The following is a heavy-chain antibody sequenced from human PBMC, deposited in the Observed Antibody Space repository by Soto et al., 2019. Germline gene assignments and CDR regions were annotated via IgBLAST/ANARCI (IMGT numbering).Heavy chain of an antibody. J-gene: IGHJ6*04. D-gene: IGHD3-3*01. CDR1: GFTFSSYS. V-gene: IGHV3-48*01. CDR2: ISSSSSTI. CDR3: ARDRYGDYDFWSGLDV. Sequence: GGSLRLSCAASGFTFSSYSMNWVRQAPGKGLEWVSYISSSSSTIYYADSVKGRFTISRDNAKNSLYLQMNSLRAEDTAVYYCARDRYGDYDFWSGLDVWGKGTTVTVSS.